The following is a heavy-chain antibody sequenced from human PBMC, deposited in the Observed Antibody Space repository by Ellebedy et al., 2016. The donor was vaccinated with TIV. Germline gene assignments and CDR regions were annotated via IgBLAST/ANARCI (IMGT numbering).Heavy chain of an antibody. CDR2: INLSDGST. CDR3: ARVYGAFNWFDP. V-gene: IGHV1-46*01. J-gene: IGHJ5*02. Sequence: AASVKVSCKASGYTFTSYYMHWVRQAPGQGLEWMGRINLSDGSTSYAQKFQGRVTITRDTSASTAYMELSSLRSEDTAVYYCARVYGAFNWFDPWGQGTLVTVSS. CDR1: GYTFTSYY. D-gene: IGHD3-10*01.